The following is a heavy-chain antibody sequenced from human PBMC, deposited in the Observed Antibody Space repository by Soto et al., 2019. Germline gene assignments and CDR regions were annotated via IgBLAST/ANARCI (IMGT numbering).Heavy chain of an antibody. V-gene: IGHV4-39*01. D-gene: IGHD3-3*01. CDR1: GGSISSSSYY. J-gene: IGHJ4*02. CDR3: ARLRGGGKGPYDFWSGYYGLDY. Sequence: SETLSLTCTVSGGSISSSSYYWGWIRQPPGKGLEWIGSIYYSGSTYYNPSLKSRVTISVDTSKNQFPLKLSSVTAADTAVYYCARLRGGGKGPYDFWSGYYGLDYWGQGTLVTGSS. CDR2: IYYSGST.